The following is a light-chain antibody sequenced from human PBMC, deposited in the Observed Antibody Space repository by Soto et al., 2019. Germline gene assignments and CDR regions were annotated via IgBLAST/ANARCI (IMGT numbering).Light chain of an antibody. CDR1: NIGGKS. J-gene: IGLJ2*01. CDR2: DDR. CDR3: QVWDTGSDHPI. V-gene: IGLV3-21*02. Sequence: SYELTQPPSVSVAPGQTATITCGGNNIGGKSVHWYQQKPGQAPVLVVYDDRDRPSGIPERFSGSNSGNTATLTISRVVDGDEAEYYCQVWDTGSDHPIFGGGTKLTVL.